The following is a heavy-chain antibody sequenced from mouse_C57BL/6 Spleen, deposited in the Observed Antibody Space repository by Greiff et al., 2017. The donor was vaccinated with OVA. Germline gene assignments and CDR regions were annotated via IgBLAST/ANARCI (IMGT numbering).Heavy chain of an antibody. D-gene: IGHD1-1*01. CDR1: GYSFTSYY. Sequence: VQLMESGPELVKPGASVKISCKASGYSFTSYYIHWVKQRPGQGLEWIGWIYPGSGNTKYNEKFKGKATLTVDTSSSTAYMQLSSLTSEDSAVYYCARSEYGSSYAWFAYWGQGTLVTVSA. J-gene: IGHJ3*01. CDR3: ARSEYGSSYAWFAY. V-gene: IGHV1-66*01. CDR2: IYPGSGNT.